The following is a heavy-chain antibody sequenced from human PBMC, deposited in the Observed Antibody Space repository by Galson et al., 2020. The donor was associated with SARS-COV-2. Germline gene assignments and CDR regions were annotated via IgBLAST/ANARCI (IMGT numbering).Heavy chain of an antibody. CDR1: GDSISSPFYY. J-gene: IGHJ5*02. CDR3: ARTYCSGGGCYRVGDWFDL. Sequence: WETLSLTCTVSGDSISSPFYYWGWIRQSPGKGLEWIGIIFHSGITYYNPSLNSRVTLSIDTSNNQFSLKLRSVTAADTAVYYCARTYCSGGGCYRVGDWFDLWGQGTLVTVSS. D-gene: IGHD2-15*01. V-gene: IGHV4-39*07. CDR2: IFHSGIT.